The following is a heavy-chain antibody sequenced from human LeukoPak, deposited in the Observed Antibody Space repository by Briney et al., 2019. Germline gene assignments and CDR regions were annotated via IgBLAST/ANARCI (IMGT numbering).Heavy chain of an antibody. CDR1: GSTFSSYA. J-gene: IGHJ6*02. D-gene: IGHD4-17*01. CDR2: ISGSGGST. CDR3: AKVAVTTPAALYYYYGMDV. V-gene: IGHV3-23*01. Sequence: GGSLRLSCAASGSTFSSYAMSWVRQAPGKGLEWVSAISGSGGSTYYADSVKGRFTISRDNSKNTLYLQMNSLRAEDTAVYYCAKVAVTTPAALYYYYGMDVWGQGTTVTVSS.